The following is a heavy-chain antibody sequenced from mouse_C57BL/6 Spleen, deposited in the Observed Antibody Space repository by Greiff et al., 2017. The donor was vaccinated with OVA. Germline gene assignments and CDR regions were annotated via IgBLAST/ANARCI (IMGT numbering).Heavy chain of an antibody. CDR2: INPGSGGT. J-gene: IGHJ3*01. CDR1: GYAFTNYL. CDR3: AREGIYGTRFGY. V-gene: IGHV1-54*01. D-gene: IGHD2-1*01. Sequence: QVQLQQSGAELVRPGTSVKVSCKASGYAFTNYLIEWVKQMPGQGLEWIGVINPGSGGTNYNEKFKGKATLTADKSSSTAYMQLSSLTSEDSAVYFCAREGIYGTRFGYWGQGTLVTVSA.